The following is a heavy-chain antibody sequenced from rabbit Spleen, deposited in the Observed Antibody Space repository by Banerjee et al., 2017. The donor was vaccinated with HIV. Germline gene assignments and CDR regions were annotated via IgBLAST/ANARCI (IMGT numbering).Heavy chain of an antibody. Sequence: QSLEESGGDLVKPGASLTLTCKASGFSFSSGGYMYWVRQAPGKGLEWIACIYTSSGSTWYASWVNGRFTISRSTSLNTVTLQMTSLTATDTATYFCARDLAGVIGWNFGWWGQGTLVTVS. CDR3: ARDLAGVIGWNFGW. CDR1: GFSFSSGGY. CDR2: IYTSSGST. J-gene: IGHJ6*01. V-gene: IGHV1S43*01. D-gene: IGHD4-1*01.